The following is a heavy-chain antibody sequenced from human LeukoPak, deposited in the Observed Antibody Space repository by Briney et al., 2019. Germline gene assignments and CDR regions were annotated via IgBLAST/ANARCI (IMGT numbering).Heavy chain of an antibody. D-gene: IGHD6-13*01. Sequence: GASVKVSCKASGYTFTSYYMHWVRQAPGQGLEWMGIINPSGSSTSYAQKFQGRVTMTRDTSTSTVYMELSSLRSEVTAVYYCARDLAVEAAAPGGYYYYYYMDVWGEGTTVTVSS. CDR2: INPSGSST. V-gene: IGHV1-46*01. CDR3: ARDLAVEAAAPGGYYYYYYMDV. J-gene: IGHJ6*03. CDR1: GYTFTSYY.